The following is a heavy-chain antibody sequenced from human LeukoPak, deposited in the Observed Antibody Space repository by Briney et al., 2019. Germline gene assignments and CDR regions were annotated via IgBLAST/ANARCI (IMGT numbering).Heavy chain of an antibody. CDR3: VRHGLGSSWFGFDY. J-gene: IGHJ4*02. CDR2: IYPGDSDP. D-gene: IGHD6-13*01. V-gene: IGHV5-51*01. Sequence: GESLKISCKGSGYTFTTYWIGWVRQIPGKGLEWKGIIYPGDSDPRYSPSFQGQVTISADKSISTAYLQWSSLKASDSAIYYCVRHGLGSSWFGFDYWGQGTLVTVSS. CDR1: GYTFTTYW.